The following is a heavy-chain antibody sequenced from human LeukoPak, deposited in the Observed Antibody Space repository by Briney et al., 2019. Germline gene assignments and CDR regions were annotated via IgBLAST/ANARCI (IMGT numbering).Heavy chain of an antibody. J-gene: IGHJ6*03. D-gene: IGHD1-1*01. CDR2: IDVRGDSI. CDR3: AREDNVWNLLYNYYMDV. CDR1: GFIFSDYY. V-gene: IGHV3-11*01. Sequence: AGGSLRLSCAASGFIFSDYYMTWIRQAPGKGLEWVAHIDVRGDSILYADSVKGRFTISRDSAKNSLYLQMNSLRAEDTAVYYCAREDNVWNLLYNYYMDVWSKGTTVTVSS.